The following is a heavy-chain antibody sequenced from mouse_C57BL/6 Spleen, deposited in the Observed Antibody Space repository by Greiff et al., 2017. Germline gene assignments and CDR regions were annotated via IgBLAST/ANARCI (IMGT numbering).Heavy chain of an antibody. J-gene: IGHJ3*01. CDR2: IDPANGNT. CDR3: ARSAIRGNREGFAY. V-gene: IGHV14-3*01. Sequence: EVQLQQSVAELVRPGASVKLSCTASGFNIKNTYMHWVKQRPEQGLEWIGRIDPANGNTTYAPKFQGKATITADTSSNTADLQLRSLTSEDTAIYCCARSAIRGNREGFAYWGQGALVTVSA. D-gene: IGHD3-1*01. CDR1: GFNIKNTY.